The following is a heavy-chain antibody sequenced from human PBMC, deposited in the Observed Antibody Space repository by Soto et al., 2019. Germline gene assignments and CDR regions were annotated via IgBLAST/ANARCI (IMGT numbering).Heavy chain of an antibody. Sequence: ASVKVSCKTSGYTFTSYYMHWVRQAPGQGLEWMGIINPSGGSTNYAQKFQGRVTMTRDTSTSTVYMELSSLRSEDTAIYYCARDRGSAVVNEYNWFDPWGQGTLVTVSS. CDR1: GYTFTSYY. D-gene: IGHD2-15*01. J-gene: IGHJ5*02. V-gene: IGHV1-46*01. CDR2: INPSGGST. CDR3: ARDRGSAVVNEYNWFDP.